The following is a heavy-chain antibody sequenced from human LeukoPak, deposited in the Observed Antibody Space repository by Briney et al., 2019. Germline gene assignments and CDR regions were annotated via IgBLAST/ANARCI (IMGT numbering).Heavy chain of an antibody. J-gene: IGHJ3*02. V-gene: IGHV4-59*08. D-gene: IGHD2-15*01. Sequence: PSETLSLTCTVSGGSINSYYWSWIRQPPGKGLEWIGYIYYSGSTNYNPSLKSRVTISVDTSKNQFSLKLSSVTAADTAVYYCAVALPRWFSAFDIWGQGTMVTVSS. CDR3: AVALPRWFSAFDI. CDR2: IYYSGST. CDR1: GGSINSYY.